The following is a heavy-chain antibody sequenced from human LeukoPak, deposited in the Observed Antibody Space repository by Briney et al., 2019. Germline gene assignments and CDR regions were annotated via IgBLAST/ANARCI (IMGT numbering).Heavy chain of an antibody. V-gene: IGHV3-33*06. CDR2: IWYDGSNK. CDR1: GFTFSSYG. CDR3: AKGIAVAGVLFDY. Sequence: GGSLRLSCAASGFTFSSYGMHWVRHAPGKGLEWVAVIWYDGSNKYYADSVKGRFTISRDNSKNTLYLQMNSLRAEDTAVYYCAKGIAVAGVLFDYWGQGTLVTVSS. D-gene: IGHD6-19*01. J-gene: IGHJ4*02.